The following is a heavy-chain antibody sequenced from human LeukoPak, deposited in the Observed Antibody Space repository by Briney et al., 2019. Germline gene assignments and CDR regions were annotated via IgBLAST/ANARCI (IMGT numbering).Heavy chain of an antibody. CDR2: INSDGSST. V-gene: IGHV3-74*01. D-gene: IGHD2-2*02. J-gene: IGHJ4*02. Sequence: GGSLRLSCAASGFTFSNYWMHWVRQAPGKGLVWVSRINSDGSSTTYADSVKGRFTISRDNAKNTLYLQMNSLRGEDTAVYYCARDSSYCSSASCYNYFDYWGQGNLVTVSS. CDR1: GFTFSNYW. CDR3: ARDSSYCSSASCYNYFDY.